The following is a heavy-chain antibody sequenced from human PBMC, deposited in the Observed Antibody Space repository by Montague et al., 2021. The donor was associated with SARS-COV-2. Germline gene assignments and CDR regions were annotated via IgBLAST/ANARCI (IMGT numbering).Heavy chain of an antibody. V-gene: IGHV4-34*01. J-gene: IGHJ5*02. CDR3: AGHLYSYANCFDP. Sequence: SETLSLTCAVYRGSFHIFSWGWIRQSPGKGLEWIGEIDHSGNTNYNPSLKSRVTISVNTSKNQFSLKLSSVTAADTAVYYCAGHLYSYANCFDPWGQGTLVTVSS. D-gene: IGHD3-10*01. CDR1: RGSFHIFS. CDR2: IDHSGNT.